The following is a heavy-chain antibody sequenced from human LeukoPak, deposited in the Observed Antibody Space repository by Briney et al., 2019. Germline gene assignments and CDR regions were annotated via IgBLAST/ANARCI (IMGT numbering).Heavy chain of an antibody. V-gene: IGHV3-30*02. J-gene: IGHJ4*02. CDR2: IRYDASNK. CDR1: GFTFSSYG. CDR3: AKDQGGFRGSFFDY. D-gene: IGHD3-10*01. Sequence: GGSLRLSCAASGFTFSSYGMHWVRQAPGKGLEWVAFIRYDASNKYYADFVKGRFTISRDDSKNTVYLQMNSLRAEDTAVYYCAKDQGGFRGSFFDYWGQGDLVTVSS.